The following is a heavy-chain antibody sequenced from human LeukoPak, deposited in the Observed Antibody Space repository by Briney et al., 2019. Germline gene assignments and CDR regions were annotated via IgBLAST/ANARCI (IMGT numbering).Heavy chain of an antibody. CDR2: IIPIFGTA. J-gene: IGHJ3*02. Sequence: SVTVSFKASGGTFSSYAISWVRQAPGQGLEWMGGIIPIFGTANYAQKFQGRVTITTDESTSTAYMELSSLRSEDTAVYYCARAHSSGWSQDAFDIWGQGTMVTVSS. CDR3: ARAHSSGWSQDAFDI. D-gene: IGHD6-19*01. CDR1: GGTFSSYA. V-gene: IGHV1-69*05.